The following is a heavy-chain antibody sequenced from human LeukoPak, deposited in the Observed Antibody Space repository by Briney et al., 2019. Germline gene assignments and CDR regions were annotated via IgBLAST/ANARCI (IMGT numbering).Heavy chain of an antibody. J-gene: IGHJ3*02. V-gene: IGHV1-2*06. CDR1: GYTFTGYY. Sequence: ASVKVSCKASGYTFTGYYMHWVRQAPGQGLEWVRRINPNSGGTNYAQKFQGRVTMTRDTSISTAYMELSRLRSDDTAVYYCARANGDQRSNAFDIWGQGTMVTVSS. CDR2: INPNSGGT. D-gene: IGHD4-17*01. CDR3: ARANGDQRSNAFDI.